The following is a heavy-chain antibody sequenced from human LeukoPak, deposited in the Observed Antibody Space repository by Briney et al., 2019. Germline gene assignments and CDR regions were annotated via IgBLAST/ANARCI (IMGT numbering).Heavy chain of an antibody. CDR1: GYTFTSYG. V-gene: IGHV1-18*01. J-gene: IGHJ6*02. Sequence: ASVKVSCKASGYTFTSYGIGWVRQAPGQGLEWMGWISAYNGNTNYAQKLQGRVTMTTDTSTSTAYMELRSLRSDDTAVYYCASYDPSRYSYGYGSYYYGMDVWGQGTTVTVSS. CDR3: ASYDPSRYSYGYGSYYYGMDV. D-gene: IGHD5-18*01. CDR2: ISAYNGNT.